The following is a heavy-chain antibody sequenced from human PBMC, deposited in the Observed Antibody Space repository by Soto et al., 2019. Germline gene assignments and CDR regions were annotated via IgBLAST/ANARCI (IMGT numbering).Heavy chain of an antibody. CDR2: INSDGSST. Sequence: SLRLSCAASGFTFSSYWMHWVRQAPGKGLVWVSRINSDGSSTSYADSVKGRFTISRDNAKNTLYLQMNSLRAEDTAVYYCARGGFWSDYYYYGMDVWGQGTTVTVSS. J-gene: IGHJ6*02. CDR1: GFTFSSYW. V-gene: IGHV3-74*01. D-gene: IGHD3-3*01. CDR3: ARGGFWSDYYYYGMDV.